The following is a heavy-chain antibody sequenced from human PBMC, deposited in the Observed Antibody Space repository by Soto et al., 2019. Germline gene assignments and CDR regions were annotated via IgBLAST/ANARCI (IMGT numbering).Heavy chain of an antibody. D-gene: IGHD1-20*01. V-gene: IGHV1-18*01. CDR2: ISPYNYKT. Sequence: GASVKVSCKSSGYSFTSFGLSWVRQAPGQGLEWMGWISPYNYKTNFAQKFQGRVTLTTDTSTCTASMELTSLRSDDTAVYYCARDDIKGTEYFGYWGEGTLVTVSS. CDR1: GYSFTSFG. CDR3: ARDDIKGTEYFGY. J-gene: IGHJ4*02.